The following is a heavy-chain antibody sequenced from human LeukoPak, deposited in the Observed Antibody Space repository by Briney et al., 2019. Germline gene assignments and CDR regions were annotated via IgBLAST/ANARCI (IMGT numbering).Heavy chain of an antibody. V-gene: IGHV3-53*01. CDR2: IYSGGTT. Sequence: GGSLRLSCAASGFNVSSNYMSWVRQAPGKGLEWVSVIYSGGTTYYADSVKGRFTISRDNSKNTLYLQMNSLRAEDTAVYYCASLYGSGSYSSDWFDPWGQGTLVTVSS. CDR3: ASLYGSGSYSSDWFDP. J-gene: IGHJ5*02. D-gene: IGHD3-10*01. CDR1: GFNVSSNY.